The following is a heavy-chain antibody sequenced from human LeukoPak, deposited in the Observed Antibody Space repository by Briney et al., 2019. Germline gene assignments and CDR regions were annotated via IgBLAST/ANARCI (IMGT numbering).Heavy chain of an antibody. V-gene: IGHV3-48*03. CDR1: GFTFSRYE. D-gene: IGHD3-16*01. CDR2: ISSSGSTI. Sequence: GGSLRLSCAASGFTFSRYEMNWVRQAPGKGLEWVSYISSSGSTIYYADPVKGRFTISRDNAKNSLYLQMNSLRAEDTAVYYCARDSSLGGVRDYWGQGTLVTVSS. CDR3: ARDSSLGGVRDY. J-gene: IGHJ4*02.